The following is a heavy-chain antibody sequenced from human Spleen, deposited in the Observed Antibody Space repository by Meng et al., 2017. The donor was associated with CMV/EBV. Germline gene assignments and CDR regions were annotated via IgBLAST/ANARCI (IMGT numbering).Heavy chain of an antibody. D-gene: IGHD4-17*01. CDR1: GFTLSDYY. J-gene: IGHJ4*02. CDR3: VREDYGDYFFDT. Sequence: GESLKISCAASGFTLSDYYVSWIRQAPGKGLEWLSYISSSGNTIHYADSVKGRFIISRDTPKNSVYLQMNSLRAGDTAVYYCVREDYGDYFFDTWGQGTLVTVSS. V-gene: IGHV3-11*01. CDR2: ISSSGNTI.